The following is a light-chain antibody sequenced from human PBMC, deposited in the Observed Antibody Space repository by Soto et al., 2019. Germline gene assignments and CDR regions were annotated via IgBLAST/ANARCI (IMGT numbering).Light chain of an antibody. CDR2: TNN. J-gene: IGLJ1*01. V-gene: IGLV1-44*01. CDR1: NSNIGTNT. CDR3: AAWDDSLGAYV. Sequence: LTQPPSASATPGQRVTISCSGSNSNIGTNTVNWYQQLPGTAPRLLIYTNNQRPSGVPQRFSGSKTGTSASLAIGGLQSEDGADYYCAAWDDSLGAYVFGTGTKGTVL.